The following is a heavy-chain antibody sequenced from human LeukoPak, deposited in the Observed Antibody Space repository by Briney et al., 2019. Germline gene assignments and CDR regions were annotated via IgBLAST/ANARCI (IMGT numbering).Heavy chain of an antibody. V-gene: IGHV4-34*01. Sequence: SETLSFTCAVYGGSFSGYYWSWIRQPPGKGLEWIGEINHSGSTNYNPSLKSRVTISVDTSKNQFSLKLSSVTAADTAVYYCARRRWLRLSGAFDIWGQGTMVTVSS. D-gene: IGHD5-12*01. CDR1: GGSFSGYY. J-gene: IGHJ3*02. CDR3: ARRRWLRLSGAFDI. CDR2: INHSGST.